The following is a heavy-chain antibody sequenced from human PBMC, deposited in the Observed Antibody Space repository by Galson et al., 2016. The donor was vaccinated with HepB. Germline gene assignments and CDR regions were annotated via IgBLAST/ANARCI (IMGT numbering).Heavy chain of an antibody. CDR2: TSSDESVK. CDR1: GFTFSIYG. CDR3: ARGGGHGFFDY. D-gene: IGHD3-10*01. Sequence: SLRLSCAASGFTFSIYGMHWIRQAPGKGLEWVATTSSDESVKHYADPVQGRFTISKDNFKNTLYLQMNSLRAEDTALYYCARGGGHGFFDYWGQGTQVTVSS. V-gene: IGHV3-30*03. J-gene: IGHJ4*02.